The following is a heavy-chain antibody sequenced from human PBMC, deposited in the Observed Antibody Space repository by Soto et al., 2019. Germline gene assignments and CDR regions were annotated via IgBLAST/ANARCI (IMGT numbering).Heavy chain of an antibody. CDR3: ARYNQIYGSGSYYNFDY. J-gene: IGHJ4*02. CDR1: GYSISSGYY. CDR2: IYHSGST. V-gene: IGHV4-38-2*01. D-gene: IGHD3-10*01. Sequence: LSLTCAVSGYSISSGYYWGWIRQPPGKGLEWIGSIYHSGSTYYNPSLKSRVTISVDTSKNQFSLKLSSVTAADTAVYYCARYNQIYGSGSYYNFDYWGQGTLVTVSS.